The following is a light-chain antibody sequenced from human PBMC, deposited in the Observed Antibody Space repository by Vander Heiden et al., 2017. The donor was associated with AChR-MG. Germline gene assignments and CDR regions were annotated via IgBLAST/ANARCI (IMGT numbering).Light chain of an antibody. CDR3: QQTDSTPSIT. J-gene: IGKJ5*01. CDR1: QSISSY. V-gene: IGKV1-39*01. CDR2: AAS. Sequence: DIQMTQSPSSLSASVGDRVTITCRASQSISSYLNWYQQKPGKAPKLLIYAASSLQSGVPSRFSGSGSGTDFTLTISSLQPEDFATYYCQQTDSTPSITFGQWTRLEIK.